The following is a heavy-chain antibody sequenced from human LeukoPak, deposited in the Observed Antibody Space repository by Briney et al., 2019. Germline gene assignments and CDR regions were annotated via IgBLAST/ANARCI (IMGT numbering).Heavy chain of an antibody. D-gene: IGHD3-10*01. Sequence: SETLSLTCTVSGGSISSSSYYWGWIRQPPGKGLEWIGSIYYGATTYYNPSLQSRVTISLDTSKSQLSLELTSVTASDMAFYYCARGRTTDFGDLFDYWGQGTLVTVSS. CDR2: IYYGATT. V-gene: IGHV4-39*07. J-gene: IGHJ4*02. CDR3: ARGRTTDFGDLFDY. CDR1: GGSISSSSYY.